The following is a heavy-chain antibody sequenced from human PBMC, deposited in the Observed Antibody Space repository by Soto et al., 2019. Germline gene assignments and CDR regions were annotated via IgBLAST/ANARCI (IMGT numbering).Heavy chain of an antibody. J-gene: IGHJ6*02. CDR1: GFIFSNYY. D-gene: IGHD6-25*01. CDR3: AKDSAARYYYGMDV. V-gene: IGHV3-11*01. Sequence: GGSLRLSCTASGFIFSNYYMSWIRQAPGKGLEWVSSISSRDLSIYYAGSVKGRFTIFRDNAKNSLFLHMSNLRAADTAVYYCAKDSAARYYYGMDVWGQGTTVTVSS. CDR2: ISSRDLSI.